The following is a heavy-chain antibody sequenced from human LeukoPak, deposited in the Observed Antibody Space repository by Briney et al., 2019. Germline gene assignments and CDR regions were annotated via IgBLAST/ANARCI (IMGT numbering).Heavy chain of an antibody. CDR3: ARDVGFSPDR. J-gene: IGHJ1*01. CDR2: ISPDGTVT. V-gene: IGHV3-74*01. D-gene: IGHD1-14*01. CDR1: GFALSDSW. Sequence: QPGGSLRLSCVASGFALSDSWMHWVRQPPGKGLVWVSHISPDGTVTNYADFVKGRFIISRDNAKNTVFLQINSLRAEDTSVYFCARDVGFSPDRWGQGTLVTVSS.